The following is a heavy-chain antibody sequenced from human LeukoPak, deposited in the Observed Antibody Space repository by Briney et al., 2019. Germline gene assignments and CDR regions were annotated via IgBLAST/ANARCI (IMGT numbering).Heavy chain of an antibody. CDR3: ARVLGLLGSWFDP. V-gene: IGHV4-59*01. J-gene: IGHJ5*02. D-gene: IGHD2-15*01. CDR2: IYYSGST. CDR1: GGSMSGSY. Sequence: PSETLSLTCTVSGGSMSGSYWSWIRQSPGKGLEWLGYIYYSGSTNYNPSLKSRVTISVDTSKNQFSLKLSSVTAADTAVYYCARVLGLLGSWFDPWGQGTLVTVSS.